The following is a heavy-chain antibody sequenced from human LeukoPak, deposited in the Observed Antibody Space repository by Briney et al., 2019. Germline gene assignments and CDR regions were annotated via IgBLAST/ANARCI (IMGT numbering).Heavy chain of an antibody. CDR3: ARDYYDSSGYYYDPFNAFDY. CDR1: GYTFTSYG. J-gene: IGHJ4*02. D-gene: IGHD3-22*01. Sequence: ASVKVSCKASGYTFTSYGISWVRQAPGQGLEWMGWISAYNGNTNYAQKLQGRVTMTTDTSTSTAYMELRSLRSDDTAVYYCARDYYDSSGYYYDPFNAFDYWGQGTLVTVSS. V-gene: IGHV1-18*01. CDR2: ISAYNGNT.